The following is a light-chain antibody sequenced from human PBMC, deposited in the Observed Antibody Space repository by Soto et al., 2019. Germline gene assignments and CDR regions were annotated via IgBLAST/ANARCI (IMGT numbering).Light chain of an antibody. CDR2: DAS. CDR3: QQYGGSPLT. V-gene: IGKV3-11*01. CDR1: QSVSSY. Sequence: EIVLTQSPGTLSLSPGERATLSCRASQSVSSYLAWYQQKPGQAPRLLIYDASNRATGIPARFSGSGSGTDFTLTISSLEPEDFAVYYCQQYGGSPLTFGGGTKVDIK. J-gene: IGKJ4*01.